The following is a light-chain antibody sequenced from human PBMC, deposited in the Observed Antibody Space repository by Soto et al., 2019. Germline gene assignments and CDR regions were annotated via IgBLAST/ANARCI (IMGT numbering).Light chain of an antibody. V-gene: IGKV4-1*01. CDR2: WAS. CDR1: QNVLYSSNNKNY. CDR3: QQYYSTPVT. J-gene: IGKJ4*01. Sequence: DIVMTQSPDSLAVSLGERATINCKSSQNVLYSSNNKNYLAWYQQKPGQPPKLLIYWASTRESGVPDRFSGSGSGTDFTLTIGSLQAEDVAVYYCQQYYSTPVTFGGGTKVEIK.